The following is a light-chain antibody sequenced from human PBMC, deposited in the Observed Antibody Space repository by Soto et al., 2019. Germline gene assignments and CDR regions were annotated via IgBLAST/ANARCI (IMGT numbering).Light chain of an antibody. CDR3: QQYASSPLT. CDR1: QSVRSNY. CDR2: GAS. J-gene: IGKJ4*01. V-gene: IGKV3-20*01. Sequence: EIVLTQSPGTLSLSSGERATLSCRASQSVRSNYLDWYQQKPGQAPRLLIYGASSRATGIPDRFGGSGSGTDFTLTISRLETEDVAVYYCQQYASSPLTFGGGTKVEIK.